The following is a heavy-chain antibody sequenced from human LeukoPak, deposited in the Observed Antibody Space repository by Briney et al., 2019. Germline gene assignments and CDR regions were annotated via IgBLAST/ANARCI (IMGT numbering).Heavy chain of an antibody. CDR3: ARDHGHYYDSSGYFLDAFDI. V-gene: IGHV1-46*01. CDR1: GYTFTSYY. D-gene: IGHD3-22*01. Sequence: ASVKVSCKASGYTFTSYYMHWVRQAPGQGLEWMGIINPSGGSTSYAQKFQGRVTMTRDTSTSTVYMELSSLRSEDTAVYYCARDHGHYYDSSGYFLDAFDIWGQGTMVTVSS. J-gene: IGHJ3*02. CDR2: INPSGGST.